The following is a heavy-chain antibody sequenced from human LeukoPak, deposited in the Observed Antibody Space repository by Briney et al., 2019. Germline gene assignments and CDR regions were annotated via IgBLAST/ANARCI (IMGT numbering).Heavy chain of an antibody. CDR2: IYPGDSDT. D-gene: IGHD3-22*01. Sequence: GASLQISCKGSGCGFTSYWVGWGRPPPGKSLEGMGVIYPGDSDTRYSPSFQGQVTISADKSISTAYLQWSRLKASDTAMYYCARRGAYYYDLDYWGQGTLVTVSS. CDR3: ARRGAYYYDLDY. J-gene: IGHJ4*02. V-gene: IGHV5-51*01. CDR1: GCGFTSYW.